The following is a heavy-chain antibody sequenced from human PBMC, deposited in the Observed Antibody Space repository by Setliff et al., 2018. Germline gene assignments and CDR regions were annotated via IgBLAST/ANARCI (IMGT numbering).Heavy chain of an antibody. V-gene: IGHV3-72*01. J-gene: IGHJ5*02. CDR3: VKLVPQAISSDP. Sequence: PGGSLRLSCAASGFIFSDHYMDWVRQAPGRGLEWVARSRDKASSYTTDYAAPVKGRFTISRHDSENTLYLQMNSLITEDTAVYYCVKLVPQAISSDPWGQGTLVTVSS. D-gene: IGHD3-10*01. CDR2: SRDKASSYTT. CDR1: GFIFSDHY.